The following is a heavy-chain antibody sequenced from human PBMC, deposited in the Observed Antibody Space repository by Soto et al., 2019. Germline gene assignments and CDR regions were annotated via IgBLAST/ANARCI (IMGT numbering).Heavy chain of an antibody. CDR1: GGSITSHSW. Sequence: SETLSLTCAVSGGSITSHSWWSWVRQPPGNGLEWIGSIYYSGTTYYNPSLKSRVTISVDMSKNQFSLKLSSVTAADTAVYYCARHLYGSGIVGQHWGQGTLVTVSS. J-gene: IGHJ4*02. CDR2: IYYSGTT. CDR3: ARHLYGSGIVGQH. V-gene: IGHV4-39*01. D-gene: IGHD3-10*01.